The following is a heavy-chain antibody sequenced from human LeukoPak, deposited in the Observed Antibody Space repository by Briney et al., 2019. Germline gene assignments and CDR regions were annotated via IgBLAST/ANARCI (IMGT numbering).Heavy chain of an antibody. CDR3: AASQWELLPADY. CDR2: ISGSGGST. CDR1: GFTFSSYA. J-gene: IGHJ4*02. V-gene: IGHV3-23*01. Sequence: GGSLRLSCAASGFTFSSYAMSWVRQAPGKGLEWVSAISGSGGSTYYADSVKGRFTISRDNSKDTLYLQMNSLRAEDTAVYYCAASQWELLPADYWGQGTLVTVSS. D-gene: IGHD1-26*01.